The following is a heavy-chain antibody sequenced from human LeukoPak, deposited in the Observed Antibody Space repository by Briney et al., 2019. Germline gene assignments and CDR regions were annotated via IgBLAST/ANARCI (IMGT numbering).Heavy chain of an antibody. CDR1: GGSISSYY. CDR2: IHFSGST. J-gene: IGHJ4*02. V-gene: IGHV4-59*01. CDR3: ARTLGGLNSYDSSGYSFYFDY. D-gene: IGHD3-22*01. Sequence: PSETLSLTCSVSGGSISSYYWSWIRQPPGKGLEWIGYIHFSGSTNYNPSLKSRVTISVDTSKNQFSLELSSVTAADTAVYFCARTLGGLNSYDSSGYSFYFDYWGQGTRVTVSS.